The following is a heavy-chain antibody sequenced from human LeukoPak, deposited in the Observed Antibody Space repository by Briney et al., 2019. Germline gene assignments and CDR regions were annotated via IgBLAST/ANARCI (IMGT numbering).Heavy chain of an antibody. CDR2: TNRRGDIT. J-gene: IGHJ4*02. D-gene: IGHD7-27*01. CDR3: GRGHWGLDS. CDR1: GYTFGDYG. Sequence: GGSLRLSCAASGYTFGDYGMSWVRQVPGKGLEWVSGTNRRGDITGYADSVKGRFTLSRDNARNSLYLQMNSLRIEDTAVYYCGRGHWGLDSWGQGTLVSVSS. V-gene: IGHV3-20*04.